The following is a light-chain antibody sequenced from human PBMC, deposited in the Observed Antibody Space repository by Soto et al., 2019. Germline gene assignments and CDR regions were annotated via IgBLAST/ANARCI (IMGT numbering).Light chain of an antibody. Sequence: QSALSQPASVSASPGQSITMSCTGTISDIGTYNYVSWYQVHPGKAPKLLIFEVTNRPSGISPRFSGSKSGNTASLTISGAQAEDEAYYYCSSYTTSSTLYVFGTGTKVTVL. CDR1: ISDIGTYNY. J-gene: IGLJ1*01. V-gene: IGLV2-14*01. CDR3: SSYTTSSTLYV. CDR2: EVT.